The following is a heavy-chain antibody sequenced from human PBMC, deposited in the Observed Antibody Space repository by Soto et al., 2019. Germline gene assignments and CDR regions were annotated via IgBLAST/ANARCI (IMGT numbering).Heavy chain of an antibody. CDR2: IIPIFGTA. CDR3: ASTPFGQHSSGWYGGRVVMGYYYYGMDV. CDR1: GGTFSSYA. D-gene: IGHD6-19*01. Sequence: ASVKVSYRASGGTFSSYAISWERQAPGQGLEWMGGIIPIFGTANYAQKFQGRVTITADESTSTAYMELSSLRSEDTAVYYCASTPFGQHSSGWYGGRVVMGYYYYGMDVWGQGTTVTVSS. J-gene: IGHJ6*02. V-gene: IGHV1-69*13.